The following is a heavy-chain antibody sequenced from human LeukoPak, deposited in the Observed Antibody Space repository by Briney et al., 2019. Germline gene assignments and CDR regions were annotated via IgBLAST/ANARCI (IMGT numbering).Heavy chain of an antibody. J-gene: IGHJ4*02. CDR3: AREPAEEYCGGDCYHDY. D-gene: IGHD2-21*02. Sequence: GGSLRLSCAASGFTFSSYSMNWVRHAPGKGLEWVSSIRSSSSYIYYADSVKGRFPISRDNAKNSLYLQMNSLRAEDTAVYYCAREPAEEYCGGDCYHDYWGQGTLVTVSS. CDR2: IRSSSSYI. V-gene: IGHV3-21*01. CDR1: GFTFSSYS.